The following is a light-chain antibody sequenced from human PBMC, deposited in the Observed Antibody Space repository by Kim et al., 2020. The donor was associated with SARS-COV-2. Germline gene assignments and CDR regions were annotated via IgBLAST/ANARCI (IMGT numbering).Light chain of an antibody. J-gene: IGLJ1*01. CDR3: SSYAGSNNYV. CDR2: EVS. V-gene: IGLV2-8*01. CDR1: SSDVGSYNY. Sequence: GQSVTISCTGHSSDVGSYNYVSWYQQYPGKAPKLLTYEVSKRPSGVPDRFSGSKSGNTASLTVSGLQAEDEAHYYCSSYAGSNNYVFGTGTKVTVL.